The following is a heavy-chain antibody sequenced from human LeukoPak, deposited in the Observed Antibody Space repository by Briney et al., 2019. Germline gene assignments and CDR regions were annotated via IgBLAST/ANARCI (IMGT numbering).Heavy chain of an antibody. Sequence: SETLSLTCAVYGGSFSGYYWSWIRQPPGKGLEWIGEINHSGSTNYNPSLKSRVTISVDTSKNQFSLKLSSVTAADTAVYYCARHEDGSGSFDYWGQGTLVTVSS. V-gene: IGHV4-34*01. CDR3: ARHEDGSGSFDY. CDR1: GGSFSGYY. D-gene: IGHD3-10*01. CDR2: INHSGST. J-gene: IGHJ4*02.